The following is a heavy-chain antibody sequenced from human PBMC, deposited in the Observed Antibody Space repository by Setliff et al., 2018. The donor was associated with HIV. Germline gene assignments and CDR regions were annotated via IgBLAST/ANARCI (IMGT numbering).Heavy chain of an antibody. Sequence: PGGSLRLSCAASGFSLNDYSMNWVRQAPGKGLEWVSCISSGGGFIYYADSVKGRFTISRDSAKNSVYLQMNSLRAEDTAVYYCATGITMAPDYWGQGSLVTVSS. V-gene: IGHV3-21*01. CDR2: ISSGGGFI. CDR3: ATGITMAPDY. J-gene: IGHJ4*02. D-gene: IGHD6-19*01. CDR1: GFSLNDYS.